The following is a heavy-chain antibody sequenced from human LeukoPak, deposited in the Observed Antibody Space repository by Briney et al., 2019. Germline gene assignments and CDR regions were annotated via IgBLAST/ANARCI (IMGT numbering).Heavy chain of an antibody. V-gene: IGHV3-7*01. D-gene: IGHD2-15*01. CDR2: IKQDGSEK. CDR1: GFTFSNYW. Sequence: PGGSLRLSCAASGFTFSNYWMSWVRQAPGMGLEWVANIKQDGSEKYYVDSVKGRFTISRDNAKNSLYLQMNSLRAEDTAIYYCARGTDISPNWFDPWGQGTLVTVSS. J-gene: IGHJ5*02. CDR3: ARGTDISPNWFDP.